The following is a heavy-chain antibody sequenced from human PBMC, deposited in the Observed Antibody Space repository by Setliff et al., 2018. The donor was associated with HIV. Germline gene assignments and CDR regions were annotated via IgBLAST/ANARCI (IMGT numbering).Heavy chain of an antibody. V-gene: IGHV4-39*07. Sequence: SETLSLTCTVSGGSISNSRYYWSWIRQPPGKGLEWIGSIYNTEIINYNPSLKSRVTISLDVSKNQFSLRLTSVTAADTAVYYCARGGTSSNWFDPWGQGTLVTVSS. D-gene: IGHD2-2*01. CDR1: GGSISNSRYY. CDR3: ARGGTSSNWFDP. CDR2: IYNTEII. J-gene: IGHJ5*02.